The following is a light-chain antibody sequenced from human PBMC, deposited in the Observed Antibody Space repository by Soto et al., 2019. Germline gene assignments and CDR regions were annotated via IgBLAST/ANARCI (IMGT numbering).Light chain of an antibody. J-gene: IGLJ2*01. V-gene: IGLV2-14*01. CDR2: DVS. CDR3: SSYTSSGTVV. CDR1: SSDVGGYNY. Sequence: SVVTQPASVSGSPGQSITISCTGTSSDVGGYNYVSWYQQHPGKAPKLMIYDVSNRPSGVSNRFSGSKSGNTASLTISGLQAEDEDDYYCSSYTSSGTVVFGGGTQLTVL.